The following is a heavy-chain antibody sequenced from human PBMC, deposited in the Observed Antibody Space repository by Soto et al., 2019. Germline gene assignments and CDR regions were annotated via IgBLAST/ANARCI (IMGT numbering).Heavy chain of an antibody. CDR1: GFTFSSFE. V-gene: IGHV3-48*03. CDR2: ISDSGNII. CDR3: ARIGAGGWDIPFDK. Sequence: EVELVESGGGVVQPGGSLRLSCAASGFTFSSFEMTWVRQAPGKGLEWISYISDSGNIIYYADSVKGRFTVSRDDAKNSLYLQMNSLRAEDTALYYCARIGAGGWDIPFDKWGQGTLVTVSS. D-gene: IGHD3-16*01. J-gene: IGHJ4*02.